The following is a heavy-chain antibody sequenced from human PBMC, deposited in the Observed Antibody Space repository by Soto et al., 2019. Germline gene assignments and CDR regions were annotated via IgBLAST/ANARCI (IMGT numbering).Heavy chain of an antibody. J-gene: IGHJ4*02. CDR1: GYRFTTYW. V-gene: IGHV5-51*01. CDR3: ARQEYQYDTTSFGY. CDR2: IYPGDSNT. Sequence: GESLKISCKGSGYRFTTYWIGWVRQMPGKGLEWMGLIYPGDSNTRFSPSFQGQVTISVDMSISTAYLQWSSLRVSDTAMYYCARQEYQYDTTSFGYWGQGTLVTVYS. D-gene: IGHD3-22*01.